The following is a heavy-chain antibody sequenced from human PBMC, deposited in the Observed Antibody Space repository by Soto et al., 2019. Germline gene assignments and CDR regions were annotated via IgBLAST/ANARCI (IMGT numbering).Heavy chain of an antibody. CDR2: ITSSGSNI. CDR1: GFTFSDYY. CDR3: AKLGSSSWSPHYYFDY. D-gene: IGHD2-2*01. V-gene: IGHV3-11*01. J-gene: IGHJ4*02. Sequence: LRLSCAASGFTFSDYYMSWIRQAPGKGLEWVSYITSSGSNIYYIDSVKGRFTISRDNSKNTLYLQMNSLRAEDTAIYYCAKLGSSSWSPHYYFDYWGQGTLVTVSS.